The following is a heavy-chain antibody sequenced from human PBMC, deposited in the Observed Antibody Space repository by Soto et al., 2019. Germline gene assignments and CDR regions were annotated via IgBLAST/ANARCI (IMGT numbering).Heavy chain of an antibody. CDR2: INHSGST. D-gene: IGHD4-4*01. CDR3: ESGNTVTEFDY. V-gene: IGHV4-34*01. CDR1: GGSFSGYY. Sequence: SETLSLTCAVYGGSFSGYYWSWIRQPPGKGLEWIGEINHSGSTNYNPSLKSRVTISVDTSKNQLSLKLTSVTAADTEVYYCESGNTVTEFDYCGQRTLVPVSA. J-gene: IGHJ4*02.